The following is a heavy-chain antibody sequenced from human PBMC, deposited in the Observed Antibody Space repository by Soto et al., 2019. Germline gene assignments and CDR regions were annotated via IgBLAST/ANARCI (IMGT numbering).Heavy chain of an antibody. D-gene: IGHD2-2*01. V-gene: IGHV3-23*01. CDR3: AKSGDRVPAADYYYYMDG. CDR1: GFTFSSYA. J-gene: IGHJ6*03. CDR2: ISGSGGST. Sequence: PGGSLRLSCAASGFTFSSYAMSWVRQAPGKGLEWVSAISGSGGSTYYADSVKGRFTISRDNSKNTLYLQMNSLRAEDTAVYYCAKSGDRVPAADYYYYMDGWGKGTTVTVSS.